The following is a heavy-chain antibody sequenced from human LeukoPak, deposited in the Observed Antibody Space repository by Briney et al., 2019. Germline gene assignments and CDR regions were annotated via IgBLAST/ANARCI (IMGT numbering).Heavy chain of an antibody. J-gene: IGHJ4*02. CDR2: ISWNSGDI. D-gene: IGHD2-2*01. CDR3: AKGIPAGPTALDY. V-gene: IGHV3-9*01. CDR1: GFTFEDYG. Sequence: PGRSLTLSCAASGFTFEDYGMYWVRQAPGQGLEWVSGISWNSGDIDYADPVKGRFTISRDNAKNSLYLEMKSLRVDDTALYFCAKGIPAGPTALDYWGQGILVTVSS.